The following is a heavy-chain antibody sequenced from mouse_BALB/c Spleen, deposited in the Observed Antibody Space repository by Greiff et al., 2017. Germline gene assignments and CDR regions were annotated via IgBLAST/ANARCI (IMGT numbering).Heavy chain of an antibody. CDR2: ISSGSSTI. Sequence: EVQLLESGGGLVQPGGSRKLSCAASGFTFSSFGMHWVRQAPEKGLEWVAYISSGSSTIYYADTVKGRFTISRDNPKNTLFLQMTSLRSEDTAMYYCARLSSSGYVEDYWGQGTSVTVSS. J-gene: IGHJ4*01. D-gene: IGHD3-1*01. V-gene: IGHV5-17*02. CDR3: ARLSSSGYVEDY. CDR1: GFTFSSFG.